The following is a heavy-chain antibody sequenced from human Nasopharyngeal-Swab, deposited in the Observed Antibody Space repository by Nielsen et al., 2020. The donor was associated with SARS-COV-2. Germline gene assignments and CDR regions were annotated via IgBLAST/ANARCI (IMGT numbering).Heavy chain of an antibody. D-gene: IGHD6-25*01. V-gene: IGHV1-18*01. J-gene: IGHJ4*02. Sequence: SVNVSCKASGYTFTSYGISWVRQAPGQGLEWIGWISAYNGRTYYAQKFQGRVTMTTVTSTSTAYMDLRSLRSDDTAVYYCARDPRGPDYWLQGTLVTVSS. CDR2: ISAYNGRT. CDR1: GYTFTSYG. CDR3: ARDPRGPDY.